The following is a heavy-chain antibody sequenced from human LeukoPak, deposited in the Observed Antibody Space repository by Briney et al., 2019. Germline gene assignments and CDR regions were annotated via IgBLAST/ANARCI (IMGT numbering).Heavy chain of an antibody. CDR3: ARQVVVVPAAARTLYYYMDV. D-gene: IGHD2-2*01. CDR2: IYYSGST. Sequence: SETLSLTCTVSGGSISSYYWSWIRQPPGKGLEWLGYIYYSGSTNYNPSLKSRVTISLDTSKNQFSLKLSSATAADTAVYYCARQVVVVPAAARTLYYYMDVWGKGTTVTVSS. V-gene: IGHV4-59*08. CDR1: GGSISSYY. J-gene: IGHJ6*03.